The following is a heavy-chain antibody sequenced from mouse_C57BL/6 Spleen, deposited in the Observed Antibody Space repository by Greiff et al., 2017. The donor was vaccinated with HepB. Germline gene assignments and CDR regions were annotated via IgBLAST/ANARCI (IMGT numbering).Heavy chain of an antibody. CDR2: IYPGDGDT. D-gene: IGHD2-4*01. CDR1: GYAFSSSW. J-gene: IGHJ2*01. Sequence: VQLQQSGPELVKPGASVKISCKASGYAFSSSWMNWVKQRPGKGLEWIGRIYPGDGDTNYNGKFKGKATLTADKSSSTAYMQLSSLTSEDSAVYFCASRSYYDYDDYWGQGTTLTVSS. V-gene: IGHV1-82*01. CDR3: ASRSYYDYDDY.